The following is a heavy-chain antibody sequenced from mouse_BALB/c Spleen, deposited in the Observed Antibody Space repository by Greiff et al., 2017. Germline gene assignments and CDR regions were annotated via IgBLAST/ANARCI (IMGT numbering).Heavy chain of an antibody. J-gene: IGHJ4*01. V-gene: IGHV5-6-4*01. CDR1: GFTFSSYT. Sequence: EVMLVESGGGLVKPGGSLKLSCAASGFTFSSYTMSWVRQTPEKRLEWVATISSGGSYTYYPDSVKGRFTISRDNAKNTLYRQMSSLKSEDTAMYYCTREGNYEAMDYWGQGTSVTVSS. D-gene: IGHD2-1*01. CDR3: TREGNYEAMDY. CDR2: ISSGGSYT.